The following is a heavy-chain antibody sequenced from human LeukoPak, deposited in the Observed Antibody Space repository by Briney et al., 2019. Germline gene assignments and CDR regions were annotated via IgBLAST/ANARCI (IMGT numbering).Heavy chain of an antibody. V-gene: IGHV1-18*01. D-gene: IGHD2-2*02. CDR1: GYIFTSYG. J-gene: IGHJ6*02. Sequence: GASVKVSCKASGYIFTSYGISWVRQAPGQGLEWMGWISAYNGNTNYAQKLQGRVTMTTDTSTSTAYMELRSLRSDDTAVYYCARDAYCSSTSCYIDYYYGMDVWGQGTTVTVSS. CDR2: ISAYNGNT. CDR3: ARDAYCSSTSCYIDYYYGMDV.